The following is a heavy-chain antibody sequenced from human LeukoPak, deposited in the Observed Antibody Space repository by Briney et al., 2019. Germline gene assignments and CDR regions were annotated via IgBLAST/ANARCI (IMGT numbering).Heavy chain of an antibody. D-gene: IGHD5-18*01. Sequence: GGSLRLSCAASGFAFNTYAMSWVRQAPGKGLEWVSNLSGSDGQTFHTDSVKGRFTISRDNSKNTLYLQMNSLRVEDTAVYYCARGRSYNYDYAFDYWGQGALVTVSS. CDR1: GFAFNTYA. J-gene: IGHJ4*02. CDR3: ARGRSYNYDYAFDY. V-gene: IGHV3-23*01. CDR2: LSGSDGQT.